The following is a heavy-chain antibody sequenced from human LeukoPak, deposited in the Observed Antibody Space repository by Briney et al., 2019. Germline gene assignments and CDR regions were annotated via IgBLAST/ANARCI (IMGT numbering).Heavy chain of an antibody. Sequence: PSETLSLTCTVSGGSISSSSYYWGWIRQPPGKGLEWIGSIYYSGSTYYNPSLKSRVTISVDTSKNQFSLKLSSVTAADTAVYYCARHRYSGSYNDYWGQGTLVTVSS. CDR2: IYYSGST. CDR3: ARHRYSGSYNDY. V-gene: IGHV4-39*01. CDR1: GGSISSSSYY. D-gene: IGHD1-26*01. J-gene: IGHJ4*02.